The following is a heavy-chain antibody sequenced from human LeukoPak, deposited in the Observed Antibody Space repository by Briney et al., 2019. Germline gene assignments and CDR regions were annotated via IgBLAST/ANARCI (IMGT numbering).Heavy chain of an antibody. J-gene: IGHJ4*02. Sequence: SETLSLTCTVSGGSVSSYYWSWIRQPVGKGLEWIGHIYDSGSTNYNPSLKSRVTISVDTSKNQFSLKLSSVTAADTAVYYCAREFSWSGFFDYWGQGTLVTVSS. D-gene: IGHD3-3*01. CDR3: AREFSWSGFFDY. CDR2: IYDSGST. CDR1: GGSVSSYY. V-gene: IGHV4-59*02.